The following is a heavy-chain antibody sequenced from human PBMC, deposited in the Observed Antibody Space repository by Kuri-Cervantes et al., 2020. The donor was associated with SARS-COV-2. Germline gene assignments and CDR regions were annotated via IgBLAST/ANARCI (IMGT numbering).Heavy chain of an antibody. V-gene: IGHV3-74*01. CDR3: ARDGDY. CDR2: INTDGSST. J-gene: IGHJ4*02. CDR1: GFTLSSYW. Sequence: GGSLRLSCAASGFTLSSYWMDWVRQAPGNGLGWVSRINTDGSSTYYADSVKGRFTVSRDNAKNTMYLQMNSLGAEDTAVYYCARDGDYWGQGTLVTVSS.